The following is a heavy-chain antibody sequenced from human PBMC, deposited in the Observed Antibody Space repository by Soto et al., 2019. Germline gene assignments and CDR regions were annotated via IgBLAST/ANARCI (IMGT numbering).Heavy chain of an antibody. V-gene: IGHV1-3*01. D-gene: IGHD6-6*01. Sequence: QVQLVQSGAEVKKPGASVKVSCKASGYTLTSYGIRWVRQAPGQRLEWMGWINADNGNTKYSQKFQGRVTMTRDTSASTAYMELSSLRSDDTAVYYCARDDNHGSCPWFWGHGTLVTVSS. CDR2: INADNGNT. J-gene: IGHJ2*01. CDR3: ARDDNHGSCPWF. CDR1: GYTLTSYG.